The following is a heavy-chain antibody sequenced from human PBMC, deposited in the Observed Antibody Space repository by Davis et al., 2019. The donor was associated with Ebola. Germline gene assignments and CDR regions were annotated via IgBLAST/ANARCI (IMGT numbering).Heavy chain of an antibody. CDR2: ISSSSTTI. Sequence: GGSLRLSCAASGFTFSSYAMHWVRQAPGKGLEWVSYISSSSTTIYFADSVKGRFTISRDNAKNSLYLQMNSLRDEDTAVYYCAGEVLASFDYWGQGTLVTVSS. J-gene: IGHJ4*02. CDR1: GFTFSSYA. V-gene: IGHV3-48*02. D-gene: IGHD4/OR15-4a*01. CDR3: AGEVLASFDY.